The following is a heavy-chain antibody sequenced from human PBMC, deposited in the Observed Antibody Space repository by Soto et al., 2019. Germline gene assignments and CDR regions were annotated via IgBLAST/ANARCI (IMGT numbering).Heavy chain of an antibody. CDR1: GDSVNSATYC. CDR2: IYYSGST. J-gene: IGHJ5*02. V-gene: IGHV4-61*01. D-gene: IGHD3-10*01. CDR3: ARDRGTANKHNWRDP. Sequence: PSETTSLTCTVAGDSVNSATYCWTSIRRPPGKALEWIGSIYYSGSTNYNPALRSRVIMSVDTSKNQFSLNLSSVTAADTAVYYCARDRGTANKHNWRDPWGQGTRVTVSA.